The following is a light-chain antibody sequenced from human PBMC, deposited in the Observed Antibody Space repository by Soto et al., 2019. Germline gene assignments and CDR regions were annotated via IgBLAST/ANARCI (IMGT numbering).Light chain of an antibody. Sequence: EIVMTQSPATLSVSPGERATLSCRASQSVSSNLAWYQQKPGQAPRLLIYGASSRATGIPDRFTGSGSGTDFTLTIGRLEPEDFAVYYCQQYGSSPRTFGKGTKVDIK. CDR2: GAS. V-gene: IGKV3-20*01. CDR1: QSVSSN. J-gene: IGKJ1*01. CDR3: QQYGSSPRT.